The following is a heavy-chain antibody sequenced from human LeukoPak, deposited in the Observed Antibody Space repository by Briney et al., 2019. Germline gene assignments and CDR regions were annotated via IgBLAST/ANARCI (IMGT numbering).Heavy chain of an antibody. Sequence: ASVKVSCKASGYTFTSYDSNWVRQATGQGLEWMGWMNPNSGSTGYAQKFQGRVTITRNTSISTAYMELSGLRSEDTAVYYCARGRSTGYPYYFEYWGQGTLVTVSS. D-gene: IGHD5-12*01. CDR2: MNPNSGST. CDR1: GYTFTSYD. V-gene: IGHV1-8*03. J-gene: IGHJ4*02. CDR3: ARGRSTGYPYYFEY.